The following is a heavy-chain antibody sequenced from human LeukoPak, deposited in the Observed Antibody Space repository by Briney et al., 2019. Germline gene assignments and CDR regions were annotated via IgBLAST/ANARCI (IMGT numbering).Heavy chain of an antibody. CDR2: IKQDGSEK. CDR3: ARDQGGSHYDAFDI. D-gene: IGHD1-26*01. Sequence: GGSLRLSCAASGFTFSSYWMSWVRQAPGKGLEWVANIKQDGSEKYYVDSVKGRFTISRDNAKNSLYLQMNSLRAEDTAVYYCARDQGGSHYDAFDIWGQGTMVTVSS. V-gene: IGHV3-7*01. J-gene: IGHJ3*02. CDR1: GFTFSSYW.